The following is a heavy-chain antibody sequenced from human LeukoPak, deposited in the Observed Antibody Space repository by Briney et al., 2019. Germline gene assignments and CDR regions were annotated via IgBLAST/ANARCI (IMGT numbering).Heavy chain of an antibody. CDR1: GGTFSSYA. V-gene: IGHV1-69*01. D-gene: IGHD6-19*01. Sequence: SVKVSCKASGGTFSSYAISWVRQAPGQGLEWMGGTIPIFGTANYAQKFQGRVTITADESTSTAYMELSSLRSEDTAVCYCARPEWVAYSSGWFDAFDIWGQGTMVTVSS. CDR2: TIPIFGTA. CDR3: ARPEWVAYSSGWFDAFDI. J-gene: IGHJ3*02.